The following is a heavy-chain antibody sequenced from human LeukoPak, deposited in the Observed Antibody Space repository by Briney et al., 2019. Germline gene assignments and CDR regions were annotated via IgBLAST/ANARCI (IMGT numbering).Heavy chain of an antibody. D-gene: IGHD3-22*01. CDR3: ARAPPYYYDSSGYRAGYYYGMDV. Sequence: ASVKVSCKASGYTFTGYFIHWVRQAPGQGLEWMGWISAYNGNTNYAQKLQGRVTMTTDTSTSTAYMELRSLRSDDTAVYYCARAPPYYYDSSGYRAGYYYGMDVWGQGTTVTVSS. V-gene: IGHV1-18*04. J-gene: IGHJ6*02. CDR1: GYTFTGYF. CDR2: ISAYNGNT.